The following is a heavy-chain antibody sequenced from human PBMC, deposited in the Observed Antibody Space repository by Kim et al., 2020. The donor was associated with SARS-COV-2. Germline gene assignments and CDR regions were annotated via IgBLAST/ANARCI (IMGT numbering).Heavy chain of an antibody. D-gene: IGHD3-22*01. CDR1: GGTFSSYA. J-gene: IGHJ4*02. V-gene: IGHV1-69*13. CDR3: AREGDYDSSGYYDY. CDR2: IIPIFGTA. Sequence: SVKVSCKASGGTFSSYAISWVRQAPGQGLEWMGGIIPIFGTANYAQKFQGRVTITADESTSTAYMELSSLRSEDTAVYYCAREGDYDSSGYYDYWGQGTLVTVSS.